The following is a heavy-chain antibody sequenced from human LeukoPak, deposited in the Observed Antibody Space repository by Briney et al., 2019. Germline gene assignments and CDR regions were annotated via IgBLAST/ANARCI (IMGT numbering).Heavy chain of an antibody. J-gene: IGHJ3*02. V-gene: IGHV3-30*02. Sequence: GGSLRLSCAASGFTFSSYGMHWVRQAPGKGLEWVAYIQYDGSNEQYADSVKGRFTISRDNAKNSLYLQMNSLRAEDTAVYYCATGDYGAFDIWGQGTMVTVSS. CDR2: IQYDGSNE. CDR3: ATGDYGAFDI. CDR1: GFTFSSYG. D-gene: IGHD4-17*01.